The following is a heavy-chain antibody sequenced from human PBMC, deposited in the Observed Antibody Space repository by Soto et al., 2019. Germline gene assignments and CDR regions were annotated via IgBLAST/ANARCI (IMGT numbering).Heavy chain of an antibody. CDR3: AHRVLRSVFGLVTTTAIYFDF. V-gene: IGHV2-5*02. Sequence: QITLNESGPTQVNPRQTLTLTCTFSGFSLTTSGVGVGWIRQSPGKAPERLALIFWDDDKRYRPSLKSRLTITKDTSKNQVVLTMADLDPADTATYYCAHRVLRSVFGLVTTTAIYFDFWGQGTPVAVSS. J-gene: IGHJ4*02. CDR2: IFWDDDK. CDR1: GFSLTTSGVG. D-gene: IGHD3-3*01.